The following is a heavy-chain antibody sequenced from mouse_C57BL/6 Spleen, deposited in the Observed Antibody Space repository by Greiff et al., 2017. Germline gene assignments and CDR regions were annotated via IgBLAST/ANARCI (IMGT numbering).Heavy chain of an antibody. D-gene: IGHD1-1*02. CDR3: ARHRDGSYWYFEV. V-gene: IGHV2-6-1*01. J-gene: IGHJ1*03. CDR2: IWSDGST. CDR1: GFSLTSYG. Sequence: VKLMESGPGLVAPSQSLSITCTVSGFSLTSYGVHWVRQPPGKGLEWLVVIWSDGSTTYNSARKSRLSISKDNSKSQVFLKMNSLQTDDTAMYYCARHRDGSYWYFEVWGTGTTVTVSS.